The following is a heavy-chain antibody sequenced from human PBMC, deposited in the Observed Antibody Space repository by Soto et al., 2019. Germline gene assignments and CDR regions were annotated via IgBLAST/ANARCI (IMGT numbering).Heavy chain of an antibody. V-gene: IGHV1-69*01. D-gene: IGHD3-22*01. Sequence: QVQLVQSGAEVKKPGSSVKVSCKASGGTFSSCAISWVRQAPGQGLEWMGGIIPIFGTANYAQKFQGRVTITADESTSTAYMELSSLRSEDTAVYYCARAKHRNYYDSSGYLAAFDIWGQGTMVTVSS. CDR3: ARAKHRNYYDSSGYLAAFDI. CDR1: GGTFSSCA. J-gene: IGHJ3*02. CDR2: IIPIFGTA.